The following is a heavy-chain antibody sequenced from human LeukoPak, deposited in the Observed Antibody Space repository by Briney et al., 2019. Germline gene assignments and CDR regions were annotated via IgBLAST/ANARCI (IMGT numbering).Heavy chain of an antibody. J-gene: IGHJ4*02. CDR2: INHSGST. Sequence: SETLSLTCAVYGGSFSGYYWSWIRQPPGKGLEWIGEINHSGSTNYNPSLKSRVTISVDTSKNQFSLKLSSVTAADTAVYYCARPEYSYGYFLENWGQGTLVTVSS. D-gene: IGHD5-18*01. V-gene: IGHV4-34*01. CDR3: ARPEYSYGYFLEN. CDR1: GGSFSGYY.